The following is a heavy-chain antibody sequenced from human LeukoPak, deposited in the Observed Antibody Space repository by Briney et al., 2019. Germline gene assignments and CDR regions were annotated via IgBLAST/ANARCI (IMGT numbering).Heavy chain of an antibody. CDR1: GFTFDDYT. J-gene: IGHJ4*02. CDR2: ISWDGGLT. D-gene: IGHD5-12*01. V-gene: IGHV3-43*01. CDR3: AKTNSGFDPPDY. Sequence: GGSLRLSCVASGFTFDDYTIHWVREAPGKGLEWVSLISWDGGLTYYADSVKGRFTISRDNSKKSLYLQMNSLRTEDAALYFCAKTNSGFDPPDYWGQGTLVTVSS.